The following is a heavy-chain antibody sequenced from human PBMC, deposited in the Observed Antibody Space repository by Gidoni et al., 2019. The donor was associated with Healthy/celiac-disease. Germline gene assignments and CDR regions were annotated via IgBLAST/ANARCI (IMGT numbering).Heavy chain of an antibody. CDR2: IKQDGSEK. CDR3: ARRLRGPRTYYYGSDYYGMDV. V-gene: IGHV3-7*01. D-gene: IGHD3-10*01. J-gene: IGHJ6*02. CDR1: GFTFSSYW. Sequence: EVQLVESGGGLVQPGGSLRLSCAASGFTFSSYWMSWVRQAPGKGLEWVANIKQDGSEKYYVDSVKGRFTISRDNAKNSLYLQMNSLRAEDTAVYYCARRLRGPRTYYYGSDYYGMDVWGQGTTVTVSS.